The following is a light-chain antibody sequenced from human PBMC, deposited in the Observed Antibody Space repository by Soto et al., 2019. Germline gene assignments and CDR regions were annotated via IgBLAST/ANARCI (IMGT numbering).Light chain of an antibody. J-gene: IGLJ1*01. CDR3: SSYTFSSTQG. CDR1: SSDIGGYNY. CDR2: DVS. V-gene: IGLV2-14*03. Sequence: QSVLSQPASVSGSPGQSITISCTGTSSDIGGYNYVSWFQQHPGKAPKLMIFDVSNRPSGVSNRFSGSKSGNTASLTISGLQAEDEADYYCSSYTFSSTQGFGSGTKVTVL.